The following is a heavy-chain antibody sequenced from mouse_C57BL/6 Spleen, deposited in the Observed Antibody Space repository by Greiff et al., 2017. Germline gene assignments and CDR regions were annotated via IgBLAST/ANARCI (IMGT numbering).Heavy chain of an antibody. CDR2: IDPSDSET. CDR3: AGGDYYDSSFDY. V-gene: IGHV1-52*01. D-gene: IGHD1-1*01. J-gene: IGHJ2*01. CDR1: GYTFTSYW. Sequence: QVQLQQPGAELVRPGSSVKLSCKASGYTFTSYWMHWVKQRPIQGLEWIGNIDPSDSETHYNQKFKDKATLTVDKSSSTAYMQLSSLTSEDSAVYYCAGGDYYDSSFDYWGQGTTLTVSS.